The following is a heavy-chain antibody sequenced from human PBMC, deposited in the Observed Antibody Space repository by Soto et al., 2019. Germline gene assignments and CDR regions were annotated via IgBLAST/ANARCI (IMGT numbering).Heavy chain of an antibody. Sequence: QVQLVQSGAEVRKPGTSVKVSCETSGYRFTSHYIHWVRQAPGQGLEWMGMIDPYDGTTTNAQRCQGRVTMTRDTSTTTVNMEMNSLTSEDTATYFCARDIVAASITTFRPRGQGYGNAYWGQGTLVTVSS. V-gene: IGHV1-46*01. D-gene: IGHD5-18*01. J-gene: IGHJ4*02. CDR1: GYRFTSHY. CDR3: ARDIVAASITTFRPRGQGYGNAY. CDR2: IDPYDGTT.